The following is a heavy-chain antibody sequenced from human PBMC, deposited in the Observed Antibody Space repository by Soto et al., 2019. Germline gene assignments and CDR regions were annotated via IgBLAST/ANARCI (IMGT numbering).Heavy chain of an antibody. CDR2: IYYSGST. V-gene: IGHV4-59*08. CDR3: ARLGSIVAREGDFDY. D-gene: IGHD5-12*01. J-gene: IGHJ4*02. Sequence: QVQLQESGPGLEKPSETLSLTCTVSGGSISSYYWSWIRQPPGKGLEWIGYIYYSGSTNYNPSLKSRVTISVDTSKNQFSLKLSSVTAADTAVYYCARLGSIVAREGDFDYWGQGTLVTVSS. CDR1: GGSISSYY.